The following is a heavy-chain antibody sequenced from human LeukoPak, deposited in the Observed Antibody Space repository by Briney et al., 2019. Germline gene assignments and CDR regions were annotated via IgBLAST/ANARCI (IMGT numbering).Heavy chain of an antibody. J-gene: IGHJ6*04. Sequence: SETLSLTCTVSGGSISSGDYYWSWIRQPPGKGLEWIGYIYYSGSTYYNPSLKSRVTISVDTSKNQFSLKLSSVTAADTAVYYCARESTLSSGGVDVWGKGTTVTVSS. CDR1: GGSISSGDYY. CDR2: IYYSGST. CDR3: ARESTLSSGGVDV. V-gene: IGHV4-30-4*01. D-gene: IGHD2-15*01.